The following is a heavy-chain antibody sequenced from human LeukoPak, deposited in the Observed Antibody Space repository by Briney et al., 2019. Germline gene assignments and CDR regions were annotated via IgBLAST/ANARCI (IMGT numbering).Heavy chain of an antibody. CDR3: ARGYFDWLLSSYYYYMDV. CDR1: GGSISSYY. V-gene: IGHV4-59*12. CDR2: IYYSGST. D-gene: IGHD3-9*01. J-gene: IGHJ6*03. Sequence: PLETLSLTCTVSGGSISSYYWSWIRQPPGKGLEWIGYIYYSGSTNYNPSLKSRVTISVDTSKNQFSLKLTSVTAADTAVYYCARGYFDWLLSSYYYYMDVWGKGTTVTISS.